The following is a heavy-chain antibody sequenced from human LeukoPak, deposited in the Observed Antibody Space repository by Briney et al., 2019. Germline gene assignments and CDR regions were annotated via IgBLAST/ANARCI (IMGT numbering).Heavy chain of an antibody. D-gene: IGHD3-10*01. CDR3: ARGRSITLLRGVAMSDGFDI. CDR1: GFTFSIYS. V-gene: IGHV3-21*01. J-gene: IGHJ3*02. Sequence: GGSLRLSCAASGFTFSIYSMNWVRQAPGKGLEWVSFIDTSGSYIYYGDSVKGRVTISRDNAKNSLYLQMNGLRGEDTAVYYCARGRSITLLRGVAMSDGFDIWGQGAMVTVSS. CDR2: IDTSGSYI.